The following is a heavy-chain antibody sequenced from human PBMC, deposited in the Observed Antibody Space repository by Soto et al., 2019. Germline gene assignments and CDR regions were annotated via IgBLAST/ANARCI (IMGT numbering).Heavy chain of an antibody. CDR3: ARRAKLRYYYYGLDV. D-gene: IGHD6-6*01. Sequence: GESLKISCKGSGYSFTSYWIGWVRQMPGKGLEWMGIIYPGDSDTRYSPSFQGQVTISADKSISTAYLQWSSLKASDTAMYYCARRAKLRYYYYGLDVWGQGTTVTVSS. J-gene: IGHJ6*02. CDR2: IYPGDSDT. V-gene: IGHV5-51*01. CDR1: GYSFTSYW.